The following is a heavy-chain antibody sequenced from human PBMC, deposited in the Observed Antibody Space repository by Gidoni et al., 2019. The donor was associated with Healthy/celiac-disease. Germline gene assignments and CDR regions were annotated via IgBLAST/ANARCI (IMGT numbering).Heavy chain of an antibody. CDR1: GGSFSGYY. CDR3: RPRGGDWFDP. J-gene: IGHJ5*02. Sequence: QVQLQQWGAGLLKPSETLSLTCAVYGGSFSGYYWSWIRQPPGKGLEWIGEINHSGSTNYSPSLKRRVTISVDTSKNQFSLKLSSVTAADTAVYYCRPRGGDWFDPWGQGTLVTVSS. V-gene: IGHV4-34*01. CDR2: INHSGST. D-gene: IGHD3-16*01.